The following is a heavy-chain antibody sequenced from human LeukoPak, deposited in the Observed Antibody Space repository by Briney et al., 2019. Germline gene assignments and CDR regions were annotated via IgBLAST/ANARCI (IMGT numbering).Heavy chain of an antibody. V-gene: IGHV5-51*01. J-gene: IGHJ4*02. CDR1: GYSFTSYW. D-gene: IGHD3-10*01. CDR2: MWPGDSDT. CDR3: VSPRSGVGIDY. Sequence: PGESLKISCKGSGYSFTSYWIGWVRQMPGKGLEWMGIMWPGDSDTRYSPSFEGQVTISADKSISTAYLQWSSLKASDTAIYYCVSPRSGVGIDYWGQGPWSPSPQ.